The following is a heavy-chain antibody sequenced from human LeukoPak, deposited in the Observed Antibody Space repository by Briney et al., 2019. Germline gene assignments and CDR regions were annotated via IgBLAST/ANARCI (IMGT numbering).Heavy chain of an antibody. Sequence: ASEKVSCKVSGYSLSELSTHWVRQAPGQGLEWMGGFDPGDDETIYAQKFQGRVTMTEDISTDTAYLELSSLRSEDTAVYFCATEKDLLLDSWGQGTPVTVSS. CDR1: GYSLSELS. D-gene: IGHD1-26*01. J-gene: IGHJ5*01. CDR2: FDPGDDET. V-gene: IGHV1-24*01. CDR3: ATEKDLLLDS.